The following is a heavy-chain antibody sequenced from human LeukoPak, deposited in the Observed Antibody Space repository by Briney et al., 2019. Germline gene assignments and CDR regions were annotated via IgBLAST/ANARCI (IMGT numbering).Heavy chain of an antibody. CDR2: IRYDGSNK. V-gene: IGHV3-30*02. D-gene: IGHD6-13*01. CDR3: AKVTAAAGTFDY. J-gene: IGHJ4*02. CDR1: GFTFSSYA. Sequence: GGSLRLSCAASGFTFSSYAMSWVRQAPGKGLEWVAFIRYDGSNKYYADSVKGRFTISRDNSKNTLYLQMNSLRAEDTAVYYCAKVTAAAGTFDYWGQGTLVTVSS.